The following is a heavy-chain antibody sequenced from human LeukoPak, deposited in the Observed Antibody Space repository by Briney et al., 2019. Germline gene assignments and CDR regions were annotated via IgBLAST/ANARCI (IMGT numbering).Heavy chain of an antibody. D-gene: IGHD2-8*01. CDR1: GYTFTSNA. CDR3: ASFFCTSALCYYLDY. CDR2: INTNTGNP. V-gene: IGHV7-4-1*02. Sequence: ASVKVSCKASGYTFTSNALGWVRQAPGQGLEWMGWINTNTGNPTYAQGFTGRFVFSLDTSDNTAYLQVSSLQAEDTAVYSCASFFCTSALCYYLDYWGQGTLVTVSS. J-gene: IGHJ4*02.